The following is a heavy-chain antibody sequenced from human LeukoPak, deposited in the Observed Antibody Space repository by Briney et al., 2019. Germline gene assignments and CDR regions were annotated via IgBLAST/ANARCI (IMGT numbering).Heavy chain of an antibody. V-gene: IGHV3-23*01. CDR1: GFTFSNYA. Sequence: GGSLRLSCAASGFTFSNYAVSWVRQAPGKGLEWVSAISGSGGNTYHADSVKGRFTISRDNSKNTLYLQMNSLRAEDTAVYYCATGIAVAGTDVDCWGQGTLVTVSS. D-gene: IGHD6-19*01. CDR3: ATGIAVAGTDVDC. CDR2: ISGSGGNT. J-gene: IGHJ4*02.